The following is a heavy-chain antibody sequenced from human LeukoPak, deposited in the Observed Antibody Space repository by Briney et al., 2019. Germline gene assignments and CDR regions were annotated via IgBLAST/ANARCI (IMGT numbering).Heavy chain of an antibody. V-gene: IGHV4-39*01. CDR3: ARQTGSGLFILP. Sequence: GSLRLSCVASGFAFSRSWMSWVRQAPGKGLEWIGSIYYSGNTYYNASLKSQVSISIDTSKNQFSLRLTSVTAADTAVYYCARQTGSGLFILPGGQGTLVTVSS. J-gene: IGHJ4*02. CDR1: GFAFSRSWM. CDR2: IYYSGNT. D-gene: IGHD3/OR15-3a*01.